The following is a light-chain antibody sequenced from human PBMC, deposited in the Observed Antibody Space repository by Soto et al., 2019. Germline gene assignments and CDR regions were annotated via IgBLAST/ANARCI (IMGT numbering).Light chain of an antibody. Sequence: EIVLTQSPATLSVSPGERATLSCRASQNVRYNLAWYQQKPGQAPRLLIYGASTRAIDIPPRFSGSGSGTEFTLTTNSLHSKDFAVYYCHQYNSCFTFGQGTKLEIK. V-gene: IGKV3-15*01. CDR1: QNVRYN. CDR3: HQYNSCFT. CDR2: GAS. J-gene: IGKJ2*01.